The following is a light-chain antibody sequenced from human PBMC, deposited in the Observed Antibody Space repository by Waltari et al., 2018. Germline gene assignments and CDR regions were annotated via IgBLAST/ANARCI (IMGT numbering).Light chain of an antibody. CDR1: NVGAQS. J-gene: IGLJ1*01. CDR3: QVWDSRSDHYV. CDR2: YDS. Sequence: SYVLTQPPSVSVAPGETASITCGGNNVGAQSVHWYQQKPGQAPVLVIYYDSDRPSGVLGRFSVSISGNTATLTISRVEAGDEADYYCQVWDSRSDHYVFAAGTKVTVL. V-gene: IGLV3-21*04.